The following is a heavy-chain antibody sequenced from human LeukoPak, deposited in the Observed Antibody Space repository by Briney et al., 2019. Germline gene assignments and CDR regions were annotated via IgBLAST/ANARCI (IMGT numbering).Heavy chain of an antibody. D-gene: IGHD5-18*01. V-gene: IGHV4-59*01. Sequence: SETLSLTCTVSGGSLSTYYWNWIRQPPGKGLEWIGYIYYSGSPNYSPSLKSRVTISVGTSKNQFSLKLGSVTAADTAVYYCARAGYSYGGQFDYWGRGTLVTVSS. J-gene: IGHJ4*02. CDR1: GGSLSTYY. CDR2: IYYSGSP. CDR3: ARAGYSYGGQFDY.